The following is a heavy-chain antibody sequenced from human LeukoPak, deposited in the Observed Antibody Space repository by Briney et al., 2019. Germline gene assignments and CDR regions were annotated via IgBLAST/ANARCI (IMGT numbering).Heavy chain of an antibody. J-gene: IGHJ5*02. CDR3: AREGGDVVVVPAGLDP. Sequence: SQTLSLTCTVSGGSINSGNYYWTWIRQPAGKGLEWIGRIYISGSTNYNPSLKSRVTISLDTSKNQFSLKLSSVTAADTALYYCAREGGDVVVVPAGLDPWGQGTLVTVSS. CDR1: GGSINSGNYY. D-gene: IGHD2-2*01. CDR2: IYISGST. V-gene: IGHV4-61*02.